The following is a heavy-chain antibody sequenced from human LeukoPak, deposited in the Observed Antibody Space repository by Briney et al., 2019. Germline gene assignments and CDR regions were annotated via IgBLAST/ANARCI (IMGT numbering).Heavy chain of an antibody. D-gene: IGHD1-7*01. Sequence: SETLSLTCTVSGGSISGYYWSWIRQPPGKGLEWIAYIYYNGISNYNPSLKSRVIISVDSSKNQFSLKLSSVTAADTAVYYCARQAEDWNYEAEFDYWGQGTLVTVSS. J-gene: IGHJ4*02. CDR2: IYYNGIS. CDR1: GGSISGYY. CDR3: ARQAEDWNYEAEFDY. V-gene: IGHV4-59*08.